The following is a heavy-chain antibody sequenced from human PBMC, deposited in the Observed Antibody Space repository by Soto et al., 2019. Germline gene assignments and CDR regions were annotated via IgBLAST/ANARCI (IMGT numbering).Heavy chain of an antibody. CDR3: AKGQVAAEPPVDY. CDR2: ISGSGGST. J-gene: IGHJ4*02. V-gene: IGHV3-23*01. D-gene: IGHD6-13*01. Sequence: EVQLLESGGGLVQPGGSLRLSCAASGFTFSSYAMSWVRQAPGKGLEWVSAISGSGGSTYYAASVKGRFTISRDNSKNTLYVQRNSLRAEDTAVYYCAKGQVAAEPPVDYWGQGTLVTVSS. CDR1: GFTFSSYA.